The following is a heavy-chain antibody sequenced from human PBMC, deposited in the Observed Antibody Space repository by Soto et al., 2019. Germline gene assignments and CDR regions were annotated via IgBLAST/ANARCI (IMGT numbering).Heavy chain of an antibody. Sequence: QVQLQESGPGLVKPSGTLSLTCAVSGVSISSSNWWSWVRQSPGKGLEWIGEIYHSGSTNYNPSLKSRVTISVDKTKDQCSLRLSSVTAGDTAVYYCATYYDSSGYRFDYWGQGPLVTASS. CDR3: ATYYDSSGYRFDY. CDR2: IYHSGST. CDR1: GVSISSSNW. J-gene: IGHJ4*02. V-gene: IGHV4-4*02. D-gene: IGHD3-22*01.